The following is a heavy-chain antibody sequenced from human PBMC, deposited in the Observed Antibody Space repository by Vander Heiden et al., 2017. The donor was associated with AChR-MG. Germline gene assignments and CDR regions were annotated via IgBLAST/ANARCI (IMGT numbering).Heavy chain of an antibody. D-gene: IGHD3-10*01. V-gene: IGHV4-31*03. Sequence: QVQLQESGSGLVKPSQTLSLTCTVSGGSISSGGYYWIWIRQHPGKGLEWIGCIYDSGGTYYNPSLKSRVTISVDTSKNQFSLKLSSVTAADTAVYYCASLGDVEMATIDAFDIWGQGTMVTVSS. CDR3: ASLGDVEMATIDAFDI. CDR2: IYDSGGT. CDR1: GGSISSGGYY. J-gene: IGHJ3*02.